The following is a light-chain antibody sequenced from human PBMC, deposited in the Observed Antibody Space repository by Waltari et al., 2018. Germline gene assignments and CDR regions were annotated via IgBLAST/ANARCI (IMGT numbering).Light chain of an antibody. V-gene: IGKV2-29*03. J-gene: IGKJ2*01. CDR3: MQGLNIPYT. CDR2: EVS. Sequence: EIVMTQTPLSLAVTPGQPASISCKSTLSLLHTDGKAYVYWYVQKSGQSPQLLIYEVSSRFSGVPHRFSGSGSEIDFTLKISRVEPEDVGIYYCMQGLNIPYTFGQGTKLEMK. CDR1: LSLLHTDGKAY.